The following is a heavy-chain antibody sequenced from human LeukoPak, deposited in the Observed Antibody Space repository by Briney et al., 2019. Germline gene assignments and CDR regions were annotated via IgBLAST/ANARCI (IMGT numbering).Heavy chain of an antibody. D-gene: IGHD2-2*01. J-gene: IGHJ3*02. CDR1: GGSISSSSYY. Sequence: SETLSLTCTVSGGSISSSSYYWGWIRQPPGKGLGWIGRIYYSGSTYYNPSLKSRVTISVDTSKNQFSLKLSSVTAADTAVYYCASSPEGGYCSSTSCYGAFDIWGQGTMVTVSS. CDR3: ASSPEGGYCSSTSCYGAFDI. V-gene: IGHV4-39*01. CDR2: IYYSGST.